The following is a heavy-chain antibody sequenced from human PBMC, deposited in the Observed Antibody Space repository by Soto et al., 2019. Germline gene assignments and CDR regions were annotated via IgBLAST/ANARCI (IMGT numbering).Heavy chain of an antibody. V-gene: IGHV3-53*04. Sequence: EVQLVESGGGLVQPGGSLRLSCAASGFTVSSNYMSWVRQAPGKGLEWVSVIYSGGSTYYADSVKGRFTISRHYSKNTLYLLMNSLRAEDTAVYYCARDFRPPYGVRYFDYWGQGTLVTVSS. D-gene: IGHD4-17*01. CDR2: IYSGGST. CDR1: GFTVSSNY. CDR3: ARDFRPPYGVRYFDY. J-gene: IGHJ4*02.